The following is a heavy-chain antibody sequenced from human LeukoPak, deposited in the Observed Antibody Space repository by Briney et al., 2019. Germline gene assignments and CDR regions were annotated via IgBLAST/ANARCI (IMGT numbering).Heavy chain of an antibody. CDR1: GYSISSGYY. CDR3: ARASLSSGWYY. D-gene: IGHD6-19*01. J-gene: IGHJ4*02. Sequence: PSETLSLTCAVSGYSISSGYYWGWIRQPPGKGLEWIGSIYHSGSTYYNPSLKSRVTISVDTSKNQFSLKLSSVTAADTAVYYCARASLSSGWYYWGQGTLVTVSS. V-gene: IGHV4-38-2*01. CDR2: IYHSGST.